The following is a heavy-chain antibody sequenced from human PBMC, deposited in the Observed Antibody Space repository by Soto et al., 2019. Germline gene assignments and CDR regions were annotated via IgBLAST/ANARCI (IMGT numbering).Heavy chain of an antibody. J-gene: IGHJ6*03. Sequence: GGSLRLSCAASGFTFSDHYMDWVRQAPGKGLEWVGRTRNKANSYTTEYAASVKGGFTISRDDSKNSLYLQMNSLKTEDTAVYYCARAIAAAGTGYYYYYMDVWGKGTTVTVSS. V-gene: IGHV3-72*01. CDR3: ARAIAAAGTGYYYYYMDV. CDR1: GFTFSDHY. D-gene: IGHD6-13*01. CDR2: TRNKANSYTT.